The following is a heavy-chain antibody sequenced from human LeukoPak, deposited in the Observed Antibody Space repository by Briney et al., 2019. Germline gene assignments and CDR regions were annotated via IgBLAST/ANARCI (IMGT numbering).Heavy chain of an antibody. Sequence: PSETLSLTCTVSGASISRNSCFWGWIRQPPGMGLEWIVRGRYCGTTYYNQSLKSRVTISIDTSKNQFSLRLSSVTAADTAVYYCARHEEEDGYNAKTPDYWGQGALVTVSS. CDR3: ARHEEEDGYNAKTPDY. V-gene: IGHV4-39*01. D-gene: IGHD5-24*01. CDR2: GRYCGTT. CDR1: GASISRNSCF. J-gene: IGHJ4*02.